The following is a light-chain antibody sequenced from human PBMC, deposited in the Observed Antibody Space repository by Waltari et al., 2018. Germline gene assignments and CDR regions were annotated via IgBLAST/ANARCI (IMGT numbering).Light chain of an antibody. CDR1: QSVGDN. V-gene: IGKV3-11*01. J-gene: IGKJ5*01. CDR3: QQRRTWPSIT. CDR2: DAS. Sequence: EIVLTQSPATLSLSPGQRGTLSCRASQSVGDNLAWYQQKHGQAPRLLIYDASNRATGIPARFSGSGSGTDFTLTISSLEPEDFAVYYCQQRRTWPSITFGQGTRLDI.